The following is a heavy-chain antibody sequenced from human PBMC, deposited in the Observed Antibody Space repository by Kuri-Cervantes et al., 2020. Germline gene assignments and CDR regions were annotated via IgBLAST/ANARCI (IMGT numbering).Heavy chain of an antibody. Sequence: AAVKVSCKASGYTFTSYGVNWVRQAPGQGLEWMGWISGHDGDTNYAQKLQGRVTMTTDTSTSTAYMELRSLRSDDTAVYYRTRGFILGAYYYYYMDVWGKGTTVTVSS. CDR2: ISGHDGDT. V-gene: IGHV1-18*01. CDR1: GYTFTSYG. D-gene: IGHD2-21*01. J-gene: IGHJ6*03. CDR3: TRGFILGAYYYYYMDV.